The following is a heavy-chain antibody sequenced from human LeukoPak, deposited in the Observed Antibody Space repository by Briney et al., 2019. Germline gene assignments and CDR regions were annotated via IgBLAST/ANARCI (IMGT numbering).Heavy chain of an antibody. Sequence: PSETLSLTCTVSGGSISSSSYYWGWIRQPPGKGLEWIGYIYHTGNIKYNPSLNSRVTISIDTSKNQFSLKLSSVTAADTAVYYCARGIITMVRGVTNWFDPWGQGTLATVSS. D-gene: IGHD3-10*01. CDR3: ARGIITMVRGVTNWFDP. CDR2: IYHTGNI. V-gene: IGHV4-61*05. CDR1: GGSISSSSYY. J-gene: IGHJ5*02.